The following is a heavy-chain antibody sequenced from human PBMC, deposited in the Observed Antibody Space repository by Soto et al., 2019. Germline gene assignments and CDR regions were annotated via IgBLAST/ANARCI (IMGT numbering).Heavy chain of an antibody. CDR1: SGSISTSNW. CDR2: IYHSGST. Sequence: QVQLQESGPGLVKTSETLSLTCAVSSGSISTSNWWIWVRQPPGKVLEWIGEIYHSGSTNYNPSLKSRVTMSVDKSKNQFSLNLSSVTAADTAVYFCARQMTGTTAFDYWGQGTLVTVSS. CDR3: ARQMTGTTAFDY. J-gene: IGHJ4*02. D-gene: IGHD1-7*01. V-gene: IGHV4-4*02.